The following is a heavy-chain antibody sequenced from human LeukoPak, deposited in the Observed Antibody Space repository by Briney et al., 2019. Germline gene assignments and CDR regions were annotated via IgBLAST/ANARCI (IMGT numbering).Heavy chain of an antibody. CDR1: GFTFDDYA. D-gene: IGHD3-3*01. V-gene: IGHV3-43*02. CDR2: ISGDGGST. Sequence: QPGGSLRLSCAASGFTFDDYAMHWVPQAPGKGLEWVSLISGDGGSTYYADSVKGRFTISRDNSKNSLYLQMNSLRTEDTALYYCAKDTPSWDFWSGYYNTNDYWGQGTLVTVSP. J-gene: IGHJ4*02. CDR3: AKDTPSWDFWSGYYNTNDY.